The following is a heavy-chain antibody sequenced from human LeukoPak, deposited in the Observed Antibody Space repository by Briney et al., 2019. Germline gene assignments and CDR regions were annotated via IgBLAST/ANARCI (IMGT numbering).Heavy chain of an antibody. Sequence: GASVKVSCKASGYTFTGYYMHWVRQAPGQGLEWMGWINPNSGGTNYAQKFQGRVTMTRDTSISTAYMELSRLRSDDTAVYYCARVGVVAATPYYYYYMDVWGKGTTVTISS. CDR3: ARVGVVAATPYYYYYMDV. CDR2: INPNSGGT. J-gene: IGHJ6*03. D-gene: IGHD2-15*01. V-gene: IGHV1-2*02. CDR1: GYTFTGYY.